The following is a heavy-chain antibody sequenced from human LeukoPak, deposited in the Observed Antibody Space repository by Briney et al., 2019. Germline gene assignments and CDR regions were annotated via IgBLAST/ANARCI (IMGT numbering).Heavy chain of an antibody. D-gene: IGHD6-13*01. CDR1: GGSISSRSYY. CDR3: ARSGYSSPVGRFDP. Sequence: PSETLSLTCTASGGSISSRSYYWGWIRQPPGKGLEWIGSIFHTGSTYFNLSLKSRVTISVDTSKNQFSLKLSSVTAADTAVYYCARSGYSSPVGRFDPWGQGTLVTVSS. CDR2: IFHTGST. V-gene: IGHV4-39*07. J-gene: IGHJ5*02.